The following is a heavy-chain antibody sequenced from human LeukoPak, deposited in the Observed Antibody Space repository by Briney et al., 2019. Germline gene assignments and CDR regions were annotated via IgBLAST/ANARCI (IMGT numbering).Heavy chain of an antibody. J-gene: IGHJ5*02. CDR1: GYIFTDYY. CDR3: ARVVYSHGYCDRVTCPNWFDP. D-gene: IGHD2-2*03. Sequence: ASVKVSCKTSGYIFTDYYIHWVRQAPGQGFEWMGWINPKTGDTKSAQKFQRWVTMTRDTAISTAYKELNRLALDDTAVYYCARVVYSHGYCDRVTCPNWFDPWGQGTLVTVSS. V-gene: IGHV1-2*04. CDR2: INPKTGDT.